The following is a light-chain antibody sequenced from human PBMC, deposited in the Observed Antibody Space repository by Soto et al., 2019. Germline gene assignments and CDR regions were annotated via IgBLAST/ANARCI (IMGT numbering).Light chain of an antibody. Sequence: DTRVTPSPATLSASGGDRVAITCRASQTISSWLAWYQQKPGKAPKLLIYAASSLQSGVPSRFSGSGSGTDFTLTISSLQPEDFATYYCQQANSFPLTFGGGTKVDIK. J-gene: IGKJ4*01. CDR1: QTISSW. CDR2: AAS. V-gene: IGKV1-12*01. CDR3: QQANSFPLT.